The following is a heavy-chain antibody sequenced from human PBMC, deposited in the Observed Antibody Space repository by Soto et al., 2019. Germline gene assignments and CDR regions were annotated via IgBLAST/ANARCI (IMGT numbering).Heavy chain of an antibody. Sequence: QVQLVQSGAEVKRPGASVKVSCEASGYTFTTYDINWVRQASGQGLGWMGCVNPSSGNTVYAQRFHGRVTMTRDTSISTAYMELSSLKSDDTAIYYCARASMYIWNDHWGQGTLVTVSS. CDR1: GYTFTTYD. J-gene: IGHJ5*02. D-gene: IGHD1-20*01. V-gene: IGHV1-8*02. CDR2: VNPSSGNT. CDR3: ARASMYIWNDH.